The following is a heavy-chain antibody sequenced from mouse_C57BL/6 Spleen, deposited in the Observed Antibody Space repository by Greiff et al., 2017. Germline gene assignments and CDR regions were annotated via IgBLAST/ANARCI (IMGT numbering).Heavy chain of an antibody. CDR2: INPNNGGT. CDR3: ARWGDYDVGFAY. J-gene: IGHJ3*01. Sequence: EVQLHQSGPELVKPGASVKIPCKASGYTFTDYNMDWVKQSHGKSLEWIGDINPNNGGTIYNQKFKGKATLTVDKSSSTAYMELRSLTSEDTAVYYCARWGDYDVGFAYWGQGTLVTVSA. V-gene: IGHV1-18*01. D-gene: IGHD2-4*01. CDR1: GYTFTDYN.